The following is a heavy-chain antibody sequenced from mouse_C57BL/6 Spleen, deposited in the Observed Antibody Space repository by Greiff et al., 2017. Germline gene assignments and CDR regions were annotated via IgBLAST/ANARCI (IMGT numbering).Heavy chain of an antibody. V-gene: IGHV1-26*01. Sequence: VQLQQSGPELVKPGASVKISCKASGYTFTDYYMNWVKQSHGKSLEWIGDINPNNGGTSYNQKFKGKATLTVDKSSSTAYMELRSLTSEDSAVYYCARGDYDVPIGMDYWGQGTSVTVSS. CDR3: ARGDYDVPIGMDY. D-gene: IGHD2-4*01. CDR2: INPNNGGT. CDR1: GYTFTDYY. J-gene: IGHJ4*01.